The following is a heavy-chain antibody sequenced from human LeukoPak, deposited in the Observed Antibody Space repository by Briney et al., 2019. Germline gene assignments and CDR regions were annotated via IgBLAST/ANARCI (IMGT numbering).Heavy chain of an antibody. CDR2: IYTSGST. CDR1: GGSIGSGSYY. V-gene: IGHV4-61*02. J-gene: IGHJ5*02. D-gene: IGHD5-24*01. Sequence: PSETLSLTCTVSGGSIGSGSYYWSWIRQPAGKGLEWIGRIYTSGSTNYNPSLKSRVTISVDTSKNQFSLKLSSVTAADTAVYYCARGKGDVDLWGQGTLVTVSS. CDR3: ARGKGDVDL.